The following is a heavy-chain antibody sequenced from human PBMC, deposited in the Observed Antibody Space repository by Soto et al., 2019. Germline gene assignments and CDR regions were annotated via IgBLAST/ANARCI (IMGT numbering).Heavy chain of an antibody. CDR1: GGSINSGLYY. V-gene: IGHV4-31*03. J-gene: IGHJ4*02. CDR3: AGPRPGGYFEFDY. Sequence: QVQLQESGPGLVKPSQTLSLTCTVSGGSINSGLYYWTWIRQHPGKGLEWIGYIYSRGNTFYTPSLKSRVALAVDASKTQFPLGLNSVPAGDTAVYYGAGPRPGGYFEFDYWGQGTLVTVSS. CDR2: IYSRGNT. D-gene: IGHD3-10*01.